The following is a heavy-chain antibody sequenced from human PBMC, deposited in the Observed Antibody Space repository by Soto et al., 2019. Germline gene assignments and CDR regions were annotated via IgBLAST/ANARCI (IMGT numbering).Heavy chain of an antibody. J-gene: IGHJ4*02. D-gene: IGHD3-22*01. CDR1: GGSMTRRNHY. V-gene: IGHV4-39*01. CDR2: IHHTGAT. CDR3: STYSYDDHISGNHDS. Sequence: SETLSLTCTVTGGSMTRRNHYWGWVRQPPGKGLEWVASIHHTGATYYNPSLRARITMSVDTSNNRFSLSLTSVTAADTATYFCSTYSYDDHISGNHDSWGQGTLVTVSS.